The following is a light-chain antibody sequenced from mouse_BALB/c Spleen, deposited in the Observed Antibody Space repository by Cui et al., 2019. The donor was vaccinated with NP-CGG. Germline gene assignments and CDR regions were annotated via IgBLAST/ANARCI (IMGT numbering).Light chain of an antibody. J-gene: IGLJ1*01. CDR1: IGAVTTSNY. CDR2: GTN. CDR3: ALWYSNHWV. Sequence: QAVVTQESAFTTSPGETVTLTCRSSIGAVTTSNYANWVQEKPDHVFTGLIGGTNNRAPGVPARFSGSLIGDKAALTITGAQTEDEAKYFCALWYSNHWVFGGGTKLTVL. V-gene: IGLV1*01.